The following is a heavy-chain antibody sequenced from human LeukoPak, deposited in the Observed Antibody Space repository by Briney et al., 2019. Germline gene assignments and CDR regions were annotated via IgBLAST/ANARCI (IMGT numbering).Heavy chain of an antibody. V-gene: IGHV3-30*01. D-gene: IGHD6-6*01. CDR3: ARDSSSSLYYYYYMDV. Sequence: GRSLRLSCAASGFTFSSYAMHWVRQAPGKGLEWVAVISYDGSNKYYADSVKGRFTISRDNSKNTLYLQMNSLRAEDTAVYYCARDSSSSLYYYYYMDVWGKGTTVTVSS. CDR2: ISYDGSNK. J-gene: IGHJ6*03. CDR1: GFTFSSYA.